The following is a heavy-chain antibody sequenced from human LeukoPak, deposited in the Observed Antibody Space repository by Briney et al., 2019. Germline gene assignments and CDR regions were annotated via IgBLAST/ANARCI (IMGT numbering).Heavy chain of an antibody. V-gene: IGHV3-23*01. D-gene: IGHD4-11*01. CDR1: GSSISSYY. Sequence: ETLSLTCTVSGSSISSYYWSWIRQPPGKGLEWVASISARGVSTNYADSVRGRFTISRDNSNRVVYLRMNSLRTEDTAVYYCARSINYSNYLLDFWGQGTRVIVSS. J-gene: IGHJ4*02. CDR3: ARSINYSNYLLDF. CDR2: ISARGVST.